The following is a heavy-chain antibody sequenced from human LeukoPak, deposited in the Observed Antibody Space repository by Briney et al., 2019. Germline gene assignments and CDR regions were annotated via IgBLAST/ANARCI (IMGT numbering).Heavy chain of an antibody. J-gene: IGHJ4*02. CDR3: ASVYYYDSSGYYSYPLYFDY. V-gene: IGHV4-39*01. CDR1: GGSLSSSSYY. CDR2: IYYSGST. D-gene: IGHD3-22*01. Sequence: SETLSLTCTVSGGSLSSSSYYWGWIRQPPGKGLEWIGSIYYSGSTYYNPSLKSRVTISVDTSKNQFSLKLSSVTAADTAVYYCASVYYYDSSGYYSYPLYFDYWGQGTLVTVSS.